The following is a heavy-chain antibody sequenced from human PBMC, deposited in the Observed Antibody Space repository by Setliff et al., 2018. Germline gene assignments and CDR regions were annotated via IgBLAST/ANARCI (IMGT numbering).Heavy chain of an antibody. D-gene: IGHD3-16*01. J-gene: IGHJ4*02. Sequence: SLRLSCAASGFAFASHNMLWVRQAPGKGLEWVAAISGSGGSTDYADSVKGRFTISRDNSKNTLYLQMNGLRAEDTAIYYCAGDPPGPHLVYTYWGQGALVTVSS. CDR3: AGDPPGPHLVYTY. V-gene: IGHV3-23*01. CDR1: GFAFASHN. CDR2: ISGSGGST.